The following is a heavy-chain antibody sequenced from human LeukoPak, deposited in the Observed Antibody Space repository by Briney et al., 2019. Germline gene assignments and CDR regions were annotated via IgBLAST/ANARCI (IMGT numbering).Heavy chain of an antibody. CDR3: ARASWNPTGPFDY. CDR1: GGSISSYY. Sequence: PSETLSLTCTVSGGSISSYYWNWLRQPPGKGLEWVGYIFYSGTTHYNPSLKSRVTTSVDTSKNQFSLKLSSVTAADTAVYYCARASWNPTGPFDYWGQGTLVAVSS. V-gene: IGHV4-59*01. CDR2: IFYSGTT. J-gene: IGHJ4*02. D-gene: IGHD1-1*01.